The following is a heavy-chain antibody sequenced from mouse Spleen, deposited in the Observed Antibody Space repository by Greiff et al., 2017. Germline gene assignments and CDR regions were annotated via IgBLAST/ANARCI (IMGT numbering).Heavy chain of an antibody. D-gene: IGHD2-1*01. CDR2: ISSGSSTI. J-gene: IGHJ4*01. V-gene: IGHV5-17*01. CDR1: GFTFSDYG. Sequence: EVQLVESGGGLVKPGGSLKLSCAASGFTFSDYGMPWVRQAPEKGLEWVAYISSGSSTIYYADTVKGRFTISRDNAKNTLFLQITSLRSEDTAIYYCARAIYYGNAYAMDYWGQGTSVTFSS. CDR3: ARAIYYGNAYAMDY.